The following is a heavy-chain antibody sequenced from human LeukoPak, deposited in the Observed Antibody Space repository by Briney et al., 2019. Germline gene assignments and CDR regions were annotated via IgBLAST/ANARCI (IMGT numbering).Heavy chain of an antibody. J-gene: IGHJ4*02. Sequence: GASVKVSCKASGYTFTAYYMHWVRQAPGPGLEWMGWIDPNSGGTDYALKFQGRVTMTRDTSISTAYRELSRLRSDDTAVYYCTRGGWIQLWLPFDYWGQGTLLTVSS. CDR3: TRGGWIQLWLPFDY. V-gene: IGHV1-2*02. D-gene: IGHD5-18*01. CDR1: GYTFTAYY. CDR2: IDPNSGGT.